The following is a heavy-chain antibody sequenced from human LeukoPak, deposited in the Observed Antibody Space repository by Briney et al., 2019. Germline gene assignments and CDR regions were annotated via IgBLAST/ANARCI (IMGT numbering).Heavy chain of an antibody. V-gene: IGHV4-4*07. D-gene: IGHD6-19*01. CDR1: GGSFSGYY. CDR3: ARVSSAGIWDY. J-gene: IGHJ4*02. Sequence: PSETLSLTCTVSGGSFSGYYWSWIRQPAGKGLEWIGRIYTSGSTNYNPSLESRVTMSVDTSKNQFSLKLSSVTAADTAVYYCARVSSAGIWDYWGQGTLVTVSS. CDR2: IYTSGST.